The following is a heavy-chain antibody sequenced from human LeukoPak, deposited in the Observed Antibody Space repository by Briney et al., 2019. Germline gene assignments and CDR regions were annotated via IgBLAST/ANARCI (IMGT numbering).Heavy chain of an antibody. Sequence: PGGSLRLSCAASAFTFSSYSMNWVRQAPGKGLEWVSYISSSSSTIYYADSVKGRFTISRDNAKKSMFMQMNSLRAEDTALYYCATESSGSYYRRTVYYYYYMDVWGKGTTVTVSS. CDR1: AFTFSSYS. J-gene: IGHJ6*03. CDR2: ISSSSSTI. D-gene: IGHD3-10*01. CDR3: ATESSGSYYRRTVYYYYYMDV. V-gene: IGHV3-48*01.